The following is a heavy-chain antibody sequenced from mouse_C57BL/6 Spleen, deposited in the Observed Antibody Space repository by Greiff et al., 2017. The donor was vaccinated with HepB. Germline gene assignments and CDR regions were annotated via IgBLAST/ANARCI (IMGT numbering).Heavy chain of an antibody. CDR1: GYTFTSYW. CDR2: IDPSDSYT. CDR3: ASGGLNWFAY. J-gene: IGHJ3*01. Sequence: VQLQQPGAELVKPGASVKLSCKASGYTFTSYWMQWVKQRPGQGLEWIGEIDPSDSYTNYNQKFKGKATLTVDTSSSTAYMQLSSLTSEDSAVYYCASGGLNWFAYGGQGTLVTVSA. V-gene: IGHV1-50*01. D-gene: IGHD1-3*01.